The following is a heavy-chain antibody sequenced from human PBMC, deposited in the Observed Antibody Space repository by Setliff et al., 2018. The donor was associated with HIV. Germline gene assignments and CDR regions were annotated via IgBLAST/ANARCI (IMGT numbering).Heavy chain of an antibody. CDR1: KFTFKDHW. V-gene: IGHV3-7*03. CDR3: ATGGGRYLHEWAY. D-gene: IGHD3-10*01. CDR2: TNPDGREV. Sequence: GGSLRLSCEASKFTFKDHWMAWVRRVPGKGLEWVAHTNPDGREVNYGDAVRGRFTISRDNTKNSLFLQMNSLKTEDTAMYYCATGGGRYLHEWAYWGQGTLVTVSS. J-gene: IGHJ4*02.